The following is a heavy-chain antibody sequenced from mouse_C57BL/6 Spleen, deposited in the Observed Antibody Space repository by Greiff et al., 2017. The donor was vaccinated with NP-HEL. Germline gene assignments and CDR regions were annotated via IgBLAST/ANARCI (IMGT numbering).Heavy chain of an antibody. J-gene: IGHJ2*01. CDR1: GYTFTDYY. D-gene: IGHD1-1*01. V-gene: IGHV1-26*01. Sequence: EVQLQQSGPELVKPGASVKISCKASGYTFTDYYMNWVKQSHGKSLEWIGDINPNNGGTSYNQKFKGKATLTVDKSSSTAYMELRSLTSEDSAVYYCAGYYGSSLYYFDYWGQGTTLTVSS. CDR3: AGYYGSSLYYFDY. CDR2: INPNNGGT.